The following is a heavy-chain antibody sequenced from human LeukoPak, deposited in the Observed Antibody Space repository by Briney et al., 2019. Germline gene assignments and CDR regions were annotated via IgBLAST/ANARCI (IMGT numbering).Heavy chain of an antibody. CDR3: ARDFWN. D-gene: IGHD3-3*01. CDR1: GGSISSGSYY. V-gene: IGHV4-61*02. J-gene: IGHJ4*02. Sequence: SETLSLTCTVSGGSISSGSYYWSWIRQPAGKGLEWIGRIYTSGSTNYNPSLKSRVTISVDTSKNQFSLKLRSVTAADTAVYYCARDFWNWGQGTLVTVSS. CDR2: IYTSGST.